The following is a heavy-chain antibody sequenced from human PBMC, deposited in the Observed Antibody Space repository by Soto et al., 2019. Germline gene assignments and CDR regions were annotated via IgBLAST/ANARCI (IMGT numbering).Heavy chain of an antibody. CDR1: GAFIDTYY. CDR2: IHTSGSN. Sequence: PSETLSLTCTVSGAFIDTYYWTWIRQPAGKGLEWIGLIHTSGSNYYNPSLESRVTMSEDTSKNHVSLKLTSVTAADTAVYYCVGVGYGRGFDFWGQGTQVTVSS. CDR3: VGVGYGRGFDF. D-gene: IGHD4-17*01. V-gene: IGHV4-4*07. J-gene: IGHJ4*02.